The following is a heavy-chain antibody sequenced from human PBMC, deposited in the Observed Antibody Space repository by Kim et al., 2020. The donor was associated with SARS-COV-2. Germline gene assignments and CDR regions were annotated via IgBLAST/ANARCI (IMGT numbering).Heavy chain of an antibody. CDR2: IKSRIDGGTT. CDR1: GFTFTNAW. D-gene: IGHD3-22*01. J-gene: IGHJ4*02. Sequence: GGSLRLSCAASGFTFTNAWVTWVRQAPGKGLEWVGRIKSRIDGGTTDYAAPVKGRFAISRDDSKNTLYLQMNSLKSEDTAMYYCTTVGGYYDSAGFYPVDYWGQGTLVTVSS. V-gene: IGHV3-15*01. CDR3: TTVGGYYDSAGFYPVDY.